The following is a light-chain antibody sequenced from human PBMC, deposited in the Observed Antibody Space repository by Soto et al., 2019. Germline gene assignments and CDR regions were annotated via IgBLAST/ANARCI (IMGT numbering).Light chain of an antibody. CDR1: QGISSA. CDR3: QQFNNNPFT. J-gene: IGKJ3*01. V-gene: IGKV1D-13*01. CDR2: DAS. Sequence: AIPLTQSPSSLYASVGDRVTITCRASQGISSALAWYQQTPGKPPKLLIYDASTLEIGVPSRFSGSGSVTDFTLTISNLQPEDFATYYCQQFNNNPFTFGPGTKVDI.